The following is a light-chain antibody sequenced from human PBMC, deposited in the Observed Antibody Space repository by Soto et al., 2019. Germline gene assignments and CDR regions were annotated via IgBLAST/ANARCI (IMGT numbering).Light chain of an antibody. CDR1: SSDVGGYNY. CDR2: DGS. CDR3: SSYTSSNIV. Sequence: QSVLTQPASVSGSPGQSITISCTGTSSDVGGYNYVSWYKQHPGKAPKLMIYDGSDRPSGVYNRYSGSKSCNTSSLTISRLQAEYEADYYCSSYTSSNIVCGTGTKGTVL. V-gene: IGLV2-14*01. J-gene: IGLJ1*01.